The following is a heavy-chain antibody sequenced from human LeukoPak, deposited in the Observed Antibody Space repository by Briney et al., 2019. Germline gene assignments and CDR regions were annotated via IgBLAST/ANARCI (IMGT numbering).Heavy chain of an antibody. V-gene: IGHV1-2*02. J-gene: IGHJ5*02. D-gene: IGHD3-10*01. CDR1: GYTFTAYF. Sequence: ASVTVSCKASGYTFTAYFIHWVRQAPGQGLEWMGWINPKSGGTKYVQRFQGRVTMTRDTSISTAYMELSRLSSDDTAVYYCARASADVSWGQGTLVTVSS. CDR3: ARASADVS. CDR2: INPKSGGT.